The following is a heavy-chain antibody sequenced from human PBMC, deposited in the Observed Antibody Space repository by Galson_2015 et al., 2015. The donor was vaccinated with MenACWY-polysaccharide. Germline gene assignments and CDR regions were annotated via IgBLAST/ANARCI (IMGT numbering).Heavy chain of an antibody. D-gene: IGHD2/OR15-2a*01. CDR3: VRHQRAIPTTSYYGDPYD. V-gene: IGHV4-39*01. J-gene: IGHJ4*02. CDR1: GGSISSGDHF. CDR2: IFYLGST. Sequence: TLSLTCTVSGGSISSGDHFWGWIRQPPGKGLEWIGSIFYLGSTFYNPSLKSRVTTFVDTSRSQFSLRLSSVTAADTAVYYCVRHQRAIPTTSYYGDPYDWGQGTLVTVSS.